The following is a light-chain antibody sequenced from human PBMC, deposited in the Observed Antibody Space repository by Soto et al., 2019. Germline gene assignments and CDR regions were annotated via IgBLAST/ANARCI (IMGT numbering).Light chain of an antibody. CDR3: GTWDSSLSAVV. V-gene: IGLV1-51*01. J-gene: IGLJ2*01. Sequence: QSALTQPPSVSAAPGQKVTISCSGSSSNIGNNYVSWYQQLPGTAPRVLIYVNNKRPSGIPDRFSGSKSGTSATLDITGLQTGDEADYFCGTWDSSLSAVVFGGGTKLTVL. CDR2: VNN. CDR1: SSNIGNNY.